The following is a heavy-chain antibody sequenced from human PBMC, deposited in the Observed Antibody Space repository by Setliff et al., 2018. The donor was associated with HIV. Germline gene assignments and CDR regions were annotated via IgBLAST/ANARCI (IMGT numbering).Heavy chain of an antibody. CDR1: GGSISSDY. D-gene: IGHD3-22*01. J-gene: IGHJ6*02. CDR2: IYYSGST. Sequence: SETLSLTCTVSGGSISSDYWSWIRQPPGKGLEWIGYIYYSGSTNHNPSLKSRVTISLATSKNQFSLKLNSVTTADTAVYYCARSKTSSGYYGVTGYGMDVWGQGTTVTVSS. CDR3: ARSKTSSGYYGVTGYGMDV. V-gene: IGHV4-59*13.